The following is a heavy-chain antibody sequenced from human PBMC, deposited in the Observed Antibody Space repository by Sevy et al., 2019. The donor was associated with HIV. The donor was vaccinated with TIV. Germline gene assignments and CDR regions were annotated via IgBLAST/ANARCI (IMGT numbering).Heavy chain of an antibody. D-gene: IGHD3-22*01. V-gene: IGHV4-59*01. CDR3: ARGGGIYYDSRGFHPQYYFDS. CDR1: GGSINSFL. J-gene: IGHJ4*02. Sequence: SETLSLTCAVSGGSINSFLWSWIRQSPGKGLEWMGYVYDSGNSEYNPSLRSRVTISVDTSKKQFSLKLSSVTAADTAVYYCARGGGIYYDSRGFHPQYYFDSWGQGTLVTVSS. CDR2: VYDSGNS.